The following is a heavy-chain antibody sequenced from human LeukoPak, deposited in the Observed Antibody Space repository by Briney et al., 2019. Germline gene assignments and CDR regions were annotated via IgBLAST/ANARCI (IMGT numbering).Heavy chain of an antibody. J-gene: IGHJ3*02. CDR1: GYTFTGYY. V-gene: IGHV1-2*02. Sequence: EASVKVSCKASGYTFTGYYIHWVRQAPGQGLEWMGWINPDTGGTNYAPKFQGRVTMTRDTSISTAYMELSRLRSDDTAVYYCARDQYYYDRSKDAFDIWGQGTMVTVSS. CDR2: INPDTGGT. D-gene: IGHD3-22*01. CDR3: ARDQYYYDRSKDAFDI.